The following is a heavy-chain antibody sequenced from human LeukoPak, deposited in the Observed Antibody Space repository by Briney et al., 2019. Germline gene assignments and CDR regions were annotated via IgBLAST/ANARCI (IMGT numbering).Heavy chain of an antibody. CDR2: IIPIFGTA. D-gene: IGHD3-22*01. Sequence: SVKVSCKASGGTFSSYAISWVRQAPGQGLEWMGGIIPIFGTANYAQKFQGRVTITADKSTSTAYMELSSLRSEDTAVYYCARVFGPDYYDSSGYYQNDYWGQGTLVTVSS. CDR3: ARVFGPDYYDSSGYYQNDY. V-gene: IGHV1-69*06. J-gene: IGHJ4*02. CDR1: GGTFSSYA.